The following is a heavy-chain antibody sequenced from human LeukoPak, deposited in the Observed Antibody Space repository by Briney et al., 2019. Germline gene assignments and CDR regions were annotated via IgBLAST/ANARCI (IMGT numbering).Heavy chain of an antibody. CDR3: AREGCSSTSCYILDY. CDR1: GFTFSSYS. D-gene: IGHD2-2*02. CDR2: ISSSSSYI. Sequence: PGRSLRLSCAASGFTFSSYSMNWVRQAPGKGLEWVSSISSSSSYIYYADSVKGRFTISRDNAKNSLYLQMNSLRAEDTAVYYCAREGCSSTSCYILDYWGQGTLVTVSS. J-gene: IGHJ4*02. V-gene: IGHV3-21*01.